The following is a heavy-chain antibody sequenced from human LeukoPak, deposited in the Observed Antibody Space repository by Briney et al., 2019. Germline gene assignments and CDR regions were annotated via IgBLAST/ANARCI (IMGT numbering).Heavy chain of an antibody. D-gene: IGHD3-10*01. J-gene: IGHJ4*02. V-gene: IGHV3-53*04. CDR1: GFTVSSNY. Sequence: PGGSLRLSCAASGFTVSSNYMSWVRQAPGKGLAWVSVIYSGGSTYYADSVKGRFSISRHNSKNTLYLQMSSLRTEDTAIYYCARGNYGRSGFDYWGQGTLVTVSS. CDR3: ARGNYGRSGFDY. CDR2: IYSGGST.